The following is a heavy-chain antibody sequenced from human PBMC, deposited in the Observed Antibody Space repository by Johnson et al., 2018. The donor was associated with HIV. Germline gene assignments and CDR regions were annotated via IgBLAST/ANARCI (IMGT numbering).Heavy chain of an antibody. J-gene: IGHJ3*02. CDR3: ARGYTWNDVSI. CDR1: GFTFSSSA. Sequence: QVQLVESGGGVVQPGKSLRLSCAASGFTFSSSAMHWVRQAPGKGLEWVAVISYDGSNKYYADSVKGRFTISRDNFKNTVYLQMNSRRTVDTAVYYCARGYTWNDVSIWGQGTMVTVSS. D-gene: IGHD1-1*01. CDR2: ISYDGSNK. V-gene: IGHV3-30-3*01.